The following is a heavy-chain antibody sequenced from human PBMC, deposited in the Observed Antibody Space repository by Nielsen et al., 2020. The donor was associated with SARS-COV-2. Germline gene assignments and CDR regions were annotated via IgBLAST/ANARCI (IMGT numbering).Heavy chain of an antibody. CDR1: GFIFSNHA. J-gene: IGHJ4*02. CDR3: AKARAYDTSGYYSITYSFDY. V-gene: IGHV3-9*01. Sequence: GGSLRLSCVASGFIFSNHAMNWVRQAPGKGLEWVSGISWNSGSIVYVDSVKGRFTISRDNAKNSLYLQMNSLRAEDTALYYCAKARAYDTSGYYSITYSFDYWGQGTLVTVSS. D-gene: IGHD3-22*01. CDR2: ISWNSGSI.